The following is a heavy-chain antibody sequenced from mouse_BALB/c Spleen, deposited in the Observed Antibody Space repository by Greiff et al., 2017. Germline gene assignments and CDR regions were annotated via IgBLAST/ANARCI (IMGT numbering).Heavy chain of an antibody. V-gene: IGHV1-5*01. J-gene: IGHJ4*01. CDR3: TRGRYYYGSSHAMDY. CDR2: IYPGNSDT. CDR1: GYTFTSYW. D-gene: IGHD1-1*01. Sequence: VQLQQSGTVLARPGASVKMSCKASGYTFTSYWMHWVKQRPGQGLEWIGAIYPGNSDTSYNQKFKGKAKLTPVTSTSTAYMELSSLTNEDSAVYYCTRGRYYYGSSHAMDYWGQGTSVTVSS.